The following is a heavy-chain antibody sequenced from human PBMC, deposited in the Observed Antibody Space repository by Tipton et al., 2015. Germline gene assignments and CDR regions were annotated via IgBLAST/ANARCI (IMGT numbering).Heavy chain of an antibody. CDR1: GFTFSSYW. J-gene: IGHJ6*02. D-gene: IGHD2-15*01. V-gene: IGHV3-7*01. Sequence: SLRLSCAASGFTFSSYWMSWVRQAPGKGLEWVANIKQDGSEKYYVDSVKGRFTISRDNAKNSLYLQMNSLRAEDTAVYYCARDVGGYCCGGTGYSGGMDVWGQGTTVTVSS. CDR3: ARDVGGYCCGGTGYSGGMDV. CDR2: IKQDGSEK.